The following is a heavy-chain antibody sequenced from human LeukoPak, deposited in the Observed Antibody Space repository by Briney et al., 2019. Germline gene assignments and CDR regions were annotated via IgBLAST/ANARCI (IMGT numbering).Heavy chain of an antibody. CDR3: ARLHYVFWSGPRYYRNV. CDR1: GGSISSYY. D-gene: IGHD3-3*01. V-gene: IGHV4-59*01. J-gene: IGHJ6*03. Sequence: SETLSLTCTVSGGSISSYYWSWIRQPPGKGLEWIGYIYDSGSTNYNPSLKSRVTISVDTSKNQFSLKLSSVTAADTAVFYGARLHYVFWSGPRYYRNVWGKGTTVTVSS. CDR2: IYDSGST.